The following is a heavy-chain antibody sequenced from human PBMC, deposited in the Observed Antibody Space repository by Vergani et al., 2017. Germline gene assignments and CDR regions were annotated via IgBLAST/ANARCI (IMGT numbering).Heavy chain of an antibody. CDR2: VDPEDGET. CDR1: GGTFSSYA. CDR3: ATPQTVTTGGMEV. J-gene: IGHJ6*02. Sequence: VQLVQSGAEVKKPGSSVKVSCKASGGTFSSYAISWVRQAPGQGLEWMGLVDPEDGETIYAEKFKGRVTIAADTSTDTAHVELSSLRSEDTAVYYCATPQTVTTGGMEVWGQGTTVIVSS. V-gene: IGHV1-69-2*01. D-gene: IGHD4-17*01.